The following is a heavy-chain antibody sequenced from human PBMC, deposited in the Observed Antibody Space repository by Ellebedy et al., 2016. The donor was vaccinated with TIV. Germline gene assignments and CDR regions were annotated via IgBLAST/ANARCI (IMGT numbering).Heavy chain of an antibody. CDR2: IYTSGHT. Sequence: MPSETLSLTCSVSGGSISRYYWSWIRQPAGKGLEWIGRIYTSGHTDYNPSLKSRVTLSIDTPKNQFSLKLNSVTAADTAVYFCARDRFGSYYFDSWGQGTQVTFSS. J-gene: IGHJ4*02. CDR3: ARDRFGSYYFDS. V-gene: IGHV4-4*07. D-gene: IGHD1-26*01. CDR1: GGSISRYY.